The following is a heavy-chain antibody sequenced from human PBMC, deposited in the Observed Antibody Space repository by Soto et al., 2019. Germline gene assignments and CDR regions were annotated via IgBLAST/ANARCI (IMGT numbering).Heavy chain of an antibody. CDR3: AKGKYSSGWYGRADVFDI. CDR1: GFTFSNYA. V-gene: IGHV3-23*01. J-gene: IGHJ3*02. Sequence: EVQLWELGGGLVQPGGTLRLSCAASGFTFSNYAMNWVRQAPGKGLEWVSVISHNGASTYSADSVKGRFTTSRDNSKNALYLQMHSLRAEDTAVYYCAKGKYSSGWYGRADVFDIWGQGTVVTVSS. D-gene: IGHD6-19*01. CDR2: ISHNGAST.